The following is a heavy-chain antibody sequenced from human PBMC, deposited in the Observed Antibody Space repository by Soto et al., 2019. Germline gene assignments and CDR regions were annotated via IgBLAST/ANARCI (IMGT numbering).Heavy chain of an antibody. J-gene: IGHJ5*02. CDR2: ISAYNGNT. CDR3: ARDSSSWYSLTQYNWFDP. D-gene: IGHD6-13*01. Sequence: QVQLVQSGAEVKKPGASVKVSCKASGYTFTSYGISWVRQAPGQGLEWMGWISAYNGNTNYAQKLQGRGTMTTDTSTSTAYMELRSVRSDDTAVYYCARDSSSWYSLTQYNWFDPWGQGTLVTVSS. CDR1: GYTFTSYG. V-gene: IGHV1-18*04.